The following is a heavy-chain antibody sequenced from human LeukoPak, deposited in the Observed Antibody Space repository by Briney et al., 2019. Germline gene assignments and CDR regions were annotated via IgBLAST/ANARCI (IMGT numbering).Heavy chain of an antibody. CDR2: ISSSSSYI. J-gene: IGHJ4*02. Sequence: GGSLRLSCAASGFTFSSYSMNWVRQAPGKELEWVSSISSSSSYIYYADSVKGRFTISRDNAKNSLYLQMNSLRAEDTAVYYCARASSAYYFDYWGQGTLVTVSS. V-gene: IGHV3-21*01. CDR3: ARASSAYYFDY. CDR1: GFTFSSYS.